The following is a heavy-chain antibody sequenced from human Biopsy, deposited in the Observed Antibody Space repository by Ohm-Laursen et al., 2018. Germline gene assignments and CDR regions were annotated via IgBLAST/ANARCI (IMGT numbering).Heavy chain of an antibody. CDR1: SYTFTDYN. J-gene: IGHJ4*02. Sequence: ASVKVSCKPSSYTFTDYNIHWMRQAPGQGLEWLGYINCKTGATNYAQKFQGTVTMTRDTPISTAYLALGSLRSADTAIYYCARDPLNGHKHFDYWGQGSLVTVSS. D-gene: IGHD2-8*01. CDR2: INCKTGAT. CDR3: ARDPLNGHKHFDY. V-gene: IGHV1-2*02.